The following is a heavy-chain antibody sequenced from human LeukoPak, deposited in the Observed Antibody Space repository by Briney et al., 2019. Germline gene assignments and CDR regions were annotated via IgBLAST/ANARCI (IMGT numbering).Heavy chain of an antibody. D-gene: IGHD4-17*01. V-gene: IGHV3-23*01. Sequence: GGSLRLSCAASGFTFSSYAVSWVRQAPGKGLEWVSTISASGGNTYYADSVKGRFTISRDNSKNTLYLQMNSLRAEDTAVYYCAKNTVTVSGYYFDYWGQGTLVTVSS. J-gene: IGHJ4*02. CDR1: GFTFSSYA. CDR3: AKNTVTVSGYYFDY. CDR2: ISASGGNT.